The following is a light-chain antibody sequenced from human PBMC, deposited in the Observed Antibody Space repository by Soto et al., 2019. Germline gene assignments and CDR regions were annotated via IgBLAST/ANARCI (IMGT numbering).Light chain of an antibody. V-gene: IGKV1-33*01. CDR1: QDISNY. CDR2: YAS. Sequence: DIQMTQSPSSLSASVGDRVTITCQASQDISNYLNWDQQKPGKAPKRLIYYASNLETGVPSRFSGSGSGTDFTFTISSLQPKDIATDYCQKRGTFGPGNKVDIK. CDR3: QKRGT. J-gene: IGKJ3*01.